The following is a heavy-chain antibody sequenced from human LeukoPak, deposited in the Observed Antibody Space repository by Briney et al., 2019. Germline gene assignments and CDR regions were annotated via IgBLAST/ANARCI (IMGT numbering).Heavy chain of an antibody. CDR1: GYTFTGYY. V-gene: IGHV1-2*02. Sequence: ASVKVSCKASGYTFTGYYMHWVRQAPGQGLEWMGWINPNSGGTNYAQKFQDRVTMTRDTSISTAYMELSRLRSDDTAVYYCARAPDIVVVVAAPDYWGQGTLVTVSS. J-gene: IGHJ4*02. CDR3: ARAPDIVVVVAAPDY. D-gene: IGHD2-15*01. CDR2: INPNSGGT.